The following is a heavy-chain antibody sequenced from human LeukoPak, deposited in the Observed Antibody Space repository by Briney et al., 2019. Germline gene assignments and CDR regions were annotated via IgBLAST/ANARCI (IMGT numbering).Heavy chain of an antibody. CDR1: GASISSDYY. V-gene: IGHV4-34*01. D-gene: IGHD4-23*01. CDR2: INHSGST. CDR3: ARGGGLYYFDY. Sequence: SETLSLTCTVSGASISSDYYWSWIRQPPGKGLEWIGEINHSGSTNYNPSLKSRVTISVDTSKNQFSLKLSSVTAADTAVYYCARGGGLYYFDYWGQGTLVTVSS. J-gene: IGHJ4*02.